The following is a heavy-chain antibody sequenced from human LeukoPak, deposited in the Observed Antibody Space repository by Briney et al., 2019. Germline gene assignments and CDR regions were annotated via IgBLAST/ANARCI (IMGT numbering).Heavy chain of an antibody. CDR3: ARTTAQGLFDY. CDR1: GGTFSSYA. J-gene: IGHJ4*02. CDR2: IIPVFGTA. D-gene: IGHD4-11*01. V-gene: IGHV1-69*13. Sequence: GASVKVSCKASGGTFSSYAISWVRQAPGQGLEWMGGIIPVFGTANYAQKFQGRVTITADESTSTAYMELSSLRSEDTAVYYCARTTAQGLFDYWGQGTLVTVSS.